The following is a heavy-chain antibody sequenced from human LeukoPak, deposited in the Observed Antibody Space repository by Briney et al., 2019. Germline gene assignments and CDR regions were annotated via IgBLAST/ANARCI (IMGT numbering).Heavy chain of an antibody. CDR1: GYTFTSYG. D-gene: IGHD3-16*02. Sequence: ASVKVSCKASGYTFTSYGISWVRQAPGQGLEWTGRINPNSGGTNYAQKFQGRVTMTRDTSTSTAYMELSRLRSDDTAVYYCTGMITFGGVILDYWGQGTLVTVSS. CDR2: INPNSGGT. J-gene: IGHJ4*02. CDR3: TGMITFGGVILDY. V-gene: IGHV1-2*06.